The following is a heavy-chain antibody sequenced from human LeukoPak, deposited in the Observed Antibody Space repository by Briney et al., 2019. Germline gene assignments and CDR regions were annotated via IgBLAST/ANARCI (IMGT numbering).Heavy chain of an antibody. CDR2: IYYSGST. D-gene: IGHD3-22*01. Sequence: SETLSLTCTVSGGSISSYYWSWIRQPPGKGLEWIGYIYYSGSTNYNPSLKSRVTISVDTSKNQFSLKLSSVTAADTAVYYCAIIYSSGYFDYWGQGTLVTVSS. V-gene: IGHV4-59*12. CDR1: GGSISSYY. CDR3: AIIYSSGYFDY. J-gene: IGHJ4*02.